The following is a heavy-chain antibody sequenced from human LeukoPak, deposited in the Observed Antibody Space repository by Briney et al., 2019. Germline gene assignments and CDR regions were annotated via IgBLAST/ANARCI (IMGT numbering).Heavy chain of an antibody. CDR3: ARDMGDY. V-gene: IGHV4-39*07. CDR1: GGSISSSSYY. D-gene: IGHD3-10*01. J-gene: IGHJ4*02. Sequence: PSETLSLTCTVSGGSISSSSYYWGWIRQPPGKGLEWIGSIYYSGSTNYNPSLKSRVTISVDTSKNQFSLKLSSVTAADTAVYYCARDMGDYWGQGTLVTVSS. CDR2: IYYSGST.